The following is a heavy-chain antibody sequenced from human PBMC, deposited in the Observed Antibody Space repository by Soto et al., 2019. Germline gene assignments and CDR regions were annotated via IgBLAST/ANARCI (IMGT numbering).Heavy chain of an antibody. Sequence: SETLSLTCTVSGGSISSYYWSWIRQPPGKGLEWIGYIYYSGSTNYNPSLKSRVTISVDTSKNQFSLKLSSVTAADTAVYYCARVRDYSNPFDYWGQGTLVTVSS. CDR2: IYYSGST. CDR1: GGSISSYY. V-gene: IGHV4-59*01. D-gene: IGHD4-4*01. CDR3: ARVRDYSNPFDY. J-gene: IGHJ4*02.